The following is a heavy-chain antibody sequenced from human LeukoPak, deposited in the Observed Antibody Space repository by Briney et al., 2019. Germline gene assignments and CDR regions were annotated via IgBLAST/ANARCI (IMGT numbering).Heavy chain of an antibody. Sequence: GGSLRLSCVASGFTVSSTHMSWIRQAPGKGLEWVSYISSSGSTIYYADSVKGRFTISRDNAKNSLYLQMNSLRAEDTAVYYCASQTVVPAAIQYWGQGTLVTVSS. CDR3: ASQTVVPAAIQY. CDR1: GFTVSSTH. D-gene: IGHD2-2*01. V-gene: IGHV3-11*04. J-gene: IGHJ4*02. CDR2: ISSSGSTI.